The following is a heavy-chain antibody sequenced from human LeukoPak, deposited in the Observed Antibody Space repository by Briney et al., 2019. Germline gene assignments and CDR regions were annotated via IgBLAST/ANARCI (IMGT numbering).Heavy chain of an antibody. D-gene: IGHD6-19*01. CDR2: IGWDSKSI. V-gene: IGHV3-9*01. CDR3: AKAVAAREAFDI. Sequence: PGGSLRLSCAASGFTFHESATHWVRQAPGHGLEWVSGIGWDSKSIVYADSVKGRFTISRDNAKNSLYLQMNSLRVEDTALYYCAKAVAAREAFDIWGRGTVVTVSS. CDR1: GFTFHESA. J-gene: IGHJ3*02.